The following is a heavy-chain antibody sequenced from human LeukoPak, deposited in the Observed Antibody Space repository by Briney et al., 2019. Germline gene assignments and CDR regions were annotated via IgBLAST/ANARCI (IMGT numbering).Heavy chain of an antibody. V-gene: IGHV4-39*01. D-gene: IGHD3-22*01. CDR1: GDSIRSSSYY. Sequence: PSETLSPTCTVSGDSIRSSSYYWGWIRQPPGKGLEWIGSIYYSGSTHYNPSLKSRVTISVDTSKKQLSLKLSSVTAADTAMYYCARNSTYYYDRSTYSYFDDWGQGTLVTVSS. CDR2: IYYSGST. CDR3: ARNSTYYYDRSTYSYFDD. J-gene: IGHJ4*02.